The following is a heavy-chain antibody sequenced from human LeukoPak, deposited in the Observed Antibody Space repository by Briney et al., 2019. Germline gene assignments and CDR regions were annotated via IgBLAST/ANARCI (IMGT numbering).Heavy chain of an antibody. Sequence: SETLPLTCAVYGGPFSGYYWSWIRQPPGKGLEWIGEINYSGNTNYNPSLKSRVTISVDTSGNQFSLRLSSVTATDTAVYHCVRRGQRLNPGLYYFDYWGQGTLVTVSS. D-gene: IGHD6-25*01. V-gene: IGHV4-34*01. CDR2: INYSGNT. J-gene: IGHJ4*02. CDR1: GGPFSGYY. CDR3: VRRGQRLNPGLYYFDY.